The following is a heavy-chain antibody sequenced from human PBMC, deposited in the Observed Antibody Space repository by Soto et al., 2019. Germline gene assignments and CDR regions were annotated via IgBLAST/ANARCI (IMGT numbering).Heavy chain of an antibody. Sequence: QVQLVQSGAEVKKPGSSVRVSCTASGGTLRSYAISWLRQAPGQGLEGLGGIIPMVDTSNYAPKFHGRLTISAGDSPTTTYMDQTSLGSEDTAVYFCSLGPTYVDTNGYHQEWFDPWGQGTMVTVSS. CDR1: GGTLRSYA. D-gene: IGHD2-8*01. V-gene: IGHV1-69*01. CDR3: SLGPTYVDTNGYHQEWFDP. CDR2: IIPMVDTS. J-gene: IGHJ5*01.